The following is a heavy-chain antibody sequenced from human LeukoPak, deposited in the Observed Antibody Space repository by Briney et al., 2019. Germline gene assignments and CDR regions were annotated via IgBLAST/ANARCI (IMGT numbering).Heavy chain of an antibody. CDR2: IWYDGSNK. CDR3: ARPIAAAGLDY. Sequence: PGGSLRLSCAASGFTFSSYGMHWVRQAPGKGLEWVAVIWYDGSNKYYADSVKGRFTISRDNSKNTLYLQMNSLRAEDTAVYYCARPIAAAGLDYWGQGTLVTVSS. V-gene: IGHV3-33*01. J-gene: IGHJ4*02. CDR1: GFTFSSYG. D-gene: IGHD6-13*01.